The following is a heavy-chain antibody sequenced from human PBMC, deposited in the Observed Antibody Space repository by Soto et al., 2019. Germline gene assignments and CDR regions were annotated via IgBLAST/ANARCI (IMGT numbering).Heavy chain of an antibody. CDR1: GFTFSSYA. CDR3: AKDYFEYSGYDLGDY. J-gene: IGHJ4*02. CDR2: ISGSGGST. V-gene: IGHV3-23*01. D-gene: IGHD5-12*01. Sequence: GGSLRLSCAASGFTFSSYAMSWVRQAPGKGLEWVSAISGSGGSTYYAASVKGRFTISIDNSKNTLYLQMNSLRAEDTAVYYCAKDYFEYSGYDLGDYWGQGTLVTVSS.